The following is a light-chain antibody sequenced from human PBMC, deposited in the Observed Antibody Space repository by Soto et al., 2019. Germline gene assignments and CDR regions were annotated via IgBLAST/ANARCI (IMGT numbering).Light chain of an antibody. J-gene: IGKJ1*01. Sequence: DIVMTQSPDSLAVSLGERATINCKSSQSVLYTSNNKNYLAWYQQKAGQPPKVLIYWASTRESGVPDRFSGSGSGTDFTITISSLQAEDVALYYCQQYYSTPQTFGQGTKLAIK. CDR3: QQYYSTPQT. CDR2: WAS. V-gene: IGKV4-1*01. CDR1: QSVLYTSNNKNY.